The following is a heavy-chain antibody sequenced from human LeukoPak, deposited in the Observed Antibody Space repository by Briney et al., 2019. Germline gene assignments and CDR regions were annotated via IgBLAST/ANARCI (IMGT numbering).Heavy chain of an antibody. J-gene: IGHJ6*02. V-gene: IGHV5-51*01. Sequence: GESLKSSCKGSGYRFTSYWIGWVRQMPGKGLEWMGIFYPGDSETRYSPSFQGQVTMSADKSVNTAYLQWSSLKASDTAMYYCARGLVDVTGAIDYYGLDVWGQGTTVTVSS. CDR2: FYPGDSET. D-gene: IGHD2-2*01. CDR3: ARGLVDVTGAIDYYGLDV. CDR1: GYRFTSYW.